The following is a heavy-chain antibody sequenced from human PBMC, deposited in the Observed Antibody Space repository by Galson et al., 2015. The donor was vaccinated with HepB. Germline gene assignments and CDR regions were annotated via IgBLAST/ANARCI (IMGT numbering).Heavy chain of an antibody. D-gene: IGHD6-13*01. CDR3: ATDVKSQLVYAFDI. J-gene: IGHJ3*02. CDR1: GGTFSSYA. Sequence: SVKVSCKASGGTFSSYAISWVRQAPGKGLEWMGGFDPEDGETIYAQKFQGRVTMTEDTSTDTAYMELSSLRSEDTAVYYCATDVKSQLVYAFDIWGQGTMVTVSS. CDR2: FDPEDGET. V-gene: IGHV1-24*01.